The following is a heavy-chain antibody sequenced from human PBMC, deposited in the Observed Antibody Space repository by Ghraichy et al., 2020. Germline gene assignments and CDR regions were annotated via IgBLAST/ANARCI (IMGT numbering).Heavy chain of an antibody. V-gene: IGHV3-48*01. CDR3: ARDLPRWLTRVLAS. CDR2: ISDNSRDI. D-gene: IGHD4-11*01. J-gene: IGHJ4*02. Sequence: SYISDNSRDIYYADSVRGRFPISRDNAKNSLYLQMDSLRAEDTAVYYCARDLPRWLTRVLASWGQG.